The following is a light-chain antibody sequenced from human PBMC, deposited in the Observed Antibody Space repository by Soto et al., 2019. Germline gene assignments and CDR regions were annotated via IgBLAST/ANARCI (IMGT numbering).Light chain of an antibody. V-gene: IGKV3-20*01. Sequence: ENVLTQSPGSLSFSPGERATLSCRASQSVSGSYLAWYQQKPGQAPRLLIYGASSRATGIPDRFSGSGSGKDFTLTISRLEPEDFAVYYCQQYGSSPITFGQWTRLEIX. CDR2: GAS. CDR3: QQYGSSPIT. J-gene: IGKJ5*01. CDR1: QSVSGSY.